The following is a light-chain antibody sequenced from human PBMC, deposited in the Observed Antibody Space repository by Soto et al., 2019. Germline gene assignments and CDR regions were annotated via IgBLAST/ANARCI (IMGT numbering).Light chain of an antibody. J-gene: IGLJ3*02. V-gene: IGLV2-23*02. CDR1: SSDIGSYNL. Sequence: QSALTQPASVSGSLGQSISISCTGTSSDIGSYNLVSWYQQYPGKAPKLMILEVSERPSGVSNRFSGSKSGDTASLTISGLQAEDEADYYCCSYAGRGKVVFGGGTKLTV. CDR3: CSYAGRGKVV. CDR2: EVS.